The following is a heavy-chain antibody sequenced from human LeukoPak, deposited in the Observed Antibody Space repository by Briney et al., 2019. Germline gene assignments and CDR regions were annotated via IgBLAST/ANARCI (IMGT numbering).Heavy chain of an antibody. V-gene: IGHV1-18*01. CDR3: ASPTPGDPYYYYGMDV. CDR2: ISAYNGNT. CDR1: GYTFTSYG. J-gene: IGHJ6*02. D-gene: IGHD7-27*01. Sequence: VASVKVSCKASGYTFTSYGISWVRQAPGQGLEWMGWISAYNGNTNYAQKLQGRVTMTTDTSTSTAYMELRSLRSDDTAVYYCASPTPGDPYYYYGMDVRGQGTTVTVSS.